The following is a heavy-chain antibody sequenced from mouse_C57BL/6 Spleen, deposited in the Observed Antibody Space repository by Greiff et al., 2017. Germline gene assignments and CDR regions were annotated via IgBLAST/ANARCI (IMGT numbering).Heavy chain of an antibody. V-gene: IGHV1-55*01. D-gene: IGHD4-1*01. CDR1: GYSFTSYW. Sequence: QVQLQQPGPGLVKPGASVKMSCSASGYSFTSYWLTWVQQRPGQGLEWIGDIYSGSGSTNYTEKFKGKATLTVDTSSSTEYMHLSSLTSEDSAVYSCARDLTGPYDNAMDYWGQGTSVTVSS. CDR2: IYSGSGST. CDR3: ARDLTGPYDNAMDY. J-gene: IGHJ4*01.